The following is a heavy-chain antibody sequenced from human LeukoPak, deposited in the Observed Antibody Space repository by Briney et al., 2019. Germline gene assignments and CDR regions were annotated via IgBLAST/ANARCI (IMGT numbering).Heavy chain of an antibody. CDR1: GFSFSAYI. D-gene: IGHD6-19*01. V-gene: IGHV3-64*01. Sequence: PGGSLRLSCVASGFSFSAYIMHWVRQAPGKGLEYVSAIRSDGSSTFYPNSVKGRFTISRDNSKSTLYLQMGSLRAEDTAVYYCTRRYGGHSGWAGYHDSWGQGTPVTASS. CDR2: IRSDGSST. CDR3: TRRYGGHSGWAGYHDS. J-gene: IGHJ4*02.